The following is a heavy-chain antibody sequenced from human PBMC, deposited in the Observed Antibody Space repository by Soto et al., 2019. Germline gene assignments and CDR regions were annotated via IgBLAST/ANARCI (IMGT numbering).Heavy chain of an antibody. CDR3: ARATFGAVLHLEV. D-gene: IGHD3-3*01. Sequence: QVRLQESGPGLVKLSQTLSLTCAVSGAPFITPGNTWSWSGQPPGKGLEWIGYIYPSGASTYNPSLKSRVIISLLASRNRFSLSVGSVTAADTAVYYCARATFGAVLHLEVWGQGTTVTVSS. CDR1: GAPFITPGNT. CDR2: IYPSGAS. J-gene: IGHJ6*02. V-gene: IGHV4-30-2*01.